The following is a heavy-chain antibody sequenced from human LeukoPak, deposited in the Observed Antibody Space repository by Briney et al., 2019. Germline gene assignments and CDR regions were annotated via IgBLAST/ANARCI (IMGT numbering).Heavy chain of an antibody. CDR1: GGSFSGYY. J-gene: IGHJ4*02. CDR3: ARALDSSGYYLGY. V-gene: IGHV4-34*01. Sequence: PSETLSLTCAVYGGSFSGYYWSWIRQPPGKGLEWIGEINHSGNTNYNPSLKSRVTISVDTSKNQFSLKLSSATAADTAVYYCARALDSSGYYLGYWGQGTLVTVSS. D-gene: IGHD3-22*01. CDR2: INHSGNT.